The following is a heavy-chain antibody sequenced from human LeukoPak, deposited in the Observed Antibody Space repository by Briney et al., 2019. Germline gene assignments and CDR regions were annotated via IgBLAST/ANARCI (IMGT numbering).Heavy chain of an antibody. CDR1: EFTFSSYV. J-gene: IGHJ4*02. Sequence: GGSLRLSCPASEFTFSSYVMYWVRQAPGKGLEWVAAINYNGVITDYADSVRGRFTISRDNSKNTLYLQMNSLRGEDTAVYYCAKLGVRLTSTGQDYWGQGTLVTVSS. D-gene: IGHD3-9*01. CDR2: INYNGVIT. V-gene: IGHV3-23*01. CDR3: AKLGVRLTSTGQDY.